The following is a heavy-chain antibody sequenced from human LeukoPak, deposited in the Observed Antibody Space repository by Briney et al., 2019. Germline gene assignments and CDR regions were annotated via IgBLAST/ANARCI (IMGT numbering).Heavy chain of an antibody. D-gene: IGHD3-10*01. Sequence: SETLSHTCAVYGGSFSGYYWSWIRQPPGKGLEWIGEINHSGSTNYNPSLKSRVTISVDTSKNQFSLKLSSVTAADTAVYYCAVGDTMVRGVIITLDYWGQGTLVTVSS. CDR3: AVGDTMVRGVIITLDY. J-gene: IGHJ4*02. V-gene: IGHV4-34*01. CDR2: INHSGST. CDR1: GGSFSGYY.